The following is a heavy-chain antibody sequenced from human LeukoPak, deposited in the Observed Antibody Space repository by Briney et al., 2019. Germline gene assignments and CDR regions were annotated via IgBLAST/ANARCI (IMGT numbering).Heavy chain of an antibody. CDR1: GYIFTNYA. CDR3: ARVLCSGGSCYDYYYYGMDV. CDR2: INAGNGKA. Sequence: ASVKVSCKASGYIFTNYAIHWVRQAPGQRLEWMGWINAGNGKANYSQKFRGRVTLTRDTSASTAYMELSSLRSEDTAVYYCARVLCSGGSCYDYYYYGMDVWGQGTTVTVSS. V-gene: IGHV1-3*01. J-gene: IGHJ6*02. D-gene: IGHD2-15*01.